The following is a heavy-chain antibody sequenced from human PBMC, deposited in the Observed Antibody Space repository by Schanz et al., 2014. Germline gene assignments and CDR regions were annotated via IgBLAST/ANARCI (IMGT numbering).Heavy chain of an antibody. J-gene: IGHJ4*02. CDR3: ARGGPAYYFDD. CDR1: GFTFSSYW. Sequence: EVQLVQSGGGLVQPGGSLRLSCAASGFTFSSYWMHWVRQVPGKGLVWVSRIKSDGSSTSYADSVKGRFTISRDNAKNTLYLQMNSLRAEDTAVYYCARGGPAYYFDDWGQGTLVNVSS. CDR2: IKSDGSST. V-gene: IGHV3-74*01.